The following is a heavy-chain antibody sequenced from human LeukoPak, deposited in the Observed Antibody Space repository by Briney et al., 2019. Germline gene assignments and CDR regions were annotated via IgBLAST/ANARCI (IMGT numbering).Heavy chain of an antibody. CDR1: GYTFTGYY. Sequence: GASVKVSCKASGYTFTGYYMHWVRQAPGQGLEWMGWINPNSGGTNYAQKLQGRVTMTRDTSISTAYLELSRLRSADTAGYWCASFVDYSWSYWGQGTMVTVSS. CDR3: ASFVDYSWSY. CDR2: INPNSGGT. D-gene: IGHD1-26*01. J-gene: IGHJ3*01. V-gene: IGHV1-2*02.